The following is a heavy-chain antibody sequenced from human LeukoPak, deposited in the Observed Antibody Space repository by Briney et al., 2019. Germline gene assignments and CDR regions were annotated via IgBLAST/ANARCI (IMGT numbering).Heavy chain of an antibody. CDR2: IYSGGST. CDR1: GFTVSSNY. J-gene: IGHJ6*03. V-gene: IGHV3-53*01. CDR3: ARLLQQLVYYYYYYMDV. D-gene: IGHD6-13*01. Sequence: GGSLRLSCAASGFTVSSNYMSWVRQAPGKGLEWASVIYSGGSTYYADSVKGRFTISRDNSKNTLYLQMNSLRAEDTAVYYCARLLQQLVYYYYYYMDVWGKGTTVTVSS.